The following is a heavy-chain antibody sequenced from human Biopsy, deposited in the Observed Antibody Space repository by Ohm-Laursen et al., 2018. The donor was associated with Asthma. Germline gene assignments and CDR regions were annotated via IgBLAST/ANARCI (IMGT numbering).Heavy chain of an antibody. CDR2: INAGNGNT. CDR3: ARTYYDFLTGQVNDALAM. Sequence: SSVKVSCKASGYTFINYVIHWVRQAPGQRLEWMGWINAGNGNTKYSQKFQGRVTISRDTSASTAYMDLSSLRSEDTAVYYCARTYYDFLTGQVNDALAMWGQGTMVTVSS. D-gene: IGHD3-9*01. V-gene: IGHV1-3*01. CDR1: GYTFINYV. J-gene: IGHJ3*02.